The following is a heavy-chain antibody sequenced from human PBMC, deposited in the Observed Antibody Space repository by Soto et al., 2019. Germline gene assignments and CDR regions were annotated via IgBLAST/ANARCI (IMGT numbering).Heavy chain of an antibody. D-gene: IGHD3-10*01. Sequence: EVQLLESGGGLVQPGGSLRLSCAASGFTFSSYSMSWVRQAPGKGLEWASGFRTGGDDGTTYYADSVKGRFTIPRDNSKNTLFLQMNSLRAEDTAIYYCAKKVNSGPGSQYFDYWGQGTLVTVSS. J-gene: IGHJ4*02. V-gene: IGHV3-23*01. CDR3: AKKVNSGPGSQYFDY. CDR2: FRTGGDDGTT. CDR1: GFTFSSYS.